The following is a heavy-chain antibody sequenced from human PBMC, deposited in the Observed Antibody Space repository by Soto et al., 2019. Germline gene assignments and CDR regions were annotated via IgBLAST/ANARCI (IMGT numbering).Heavy chain of an antibody. CDR2: IYWDDDK. J-gene: IGHJ4*02. V-gene: IGHV2-5*02. CDR1: GFSLTSSGVG. D-gene: IGHD3-16*02. CDR3: AVSYRDGFVEVSWLDY. Sequence: SGPTLVNPTQTLTLTCTFSGFSLTSSGVGVGWIRQPPGKALEWLALIYWDDDKIYTPSLKTRLTITKDTSKNQVVLAMTNMDPVDVATYYCAVSYRDGFVEVSWLDYWGQGTLVTVSS.